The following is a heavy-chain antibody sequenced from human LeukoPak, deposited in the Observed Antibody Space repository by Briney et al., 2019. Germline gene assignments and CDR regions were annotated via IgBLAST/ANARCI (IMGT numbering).Heavy chain of an antibody. CDR2: IYCTGST. CDR3: ASRKLGNDY. CDR1: GGSISSYY. V-gene: IGHV4-59*01. D-gene: IGHD7-27*01. Sequence: SETLSLTCTVSGGSISSYYWSWIRQSPGKGLEWIGYIYCTGSTSYNPSLKSRVTISADTSKNEFSLKLNSVTAADTAVYYCASRKLGNDYWGQGTLVTVSS. J-gene: IGHJ4*02.